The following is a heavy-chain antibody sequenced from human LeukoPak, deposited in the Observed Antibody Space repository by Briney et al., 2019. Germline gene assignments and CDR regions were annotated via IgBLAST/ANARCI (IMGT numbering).Heavy chain of an antibody. CDR1: GGSISSYY. CDR3: ARVVGSAGSYYCYMHV. V-gene: IGHV4-59*01. Sequence: PSEALSLTCTVSGGSISSYYWSWIRQPPGKGLEWIGYIYYSGSTNYNPSLKSRVTISVDTSKNQFSLKLSSVTAADTAVYYCARVVGSAGSYYCYMHVWVKGTTVTVSS. CDR2: IYYSGST. J-gene: IGHJ6*03. D-gene: IGHD1-26*01.